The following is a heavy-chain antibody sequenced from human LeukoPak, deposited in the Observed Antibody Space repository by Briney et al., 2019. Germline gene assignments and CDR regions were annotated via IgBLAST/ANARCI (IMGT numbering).Heavy chain of an antibody. CDR1: GGSISSYY. D-gene: IGHD6-25*01. J-gene: IGHJ5*02. CDR3: ARDGGPHWFDP. Sequence: SETLSLTCTVSGGSISSYYWSWIRQPPGKGPEWIGYIYYSGSTNYNPSLKSRVTISVDTSKNQFSLKLSSVTAADTAVYYCARDGGPHWFDPLGPGNPGHRLL. CDR2: IYYSGST. V-gene: IGHV4-59*01.